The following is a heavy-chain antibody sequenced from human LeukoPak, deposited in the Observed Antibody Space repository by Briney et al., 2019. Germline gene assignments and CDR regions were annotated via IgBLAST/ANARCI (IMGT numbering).Heavy chain of an antibody. J-gene: IGHJ4*02. V-gene: IGHV3-7*01. CDR3: ARGPTNGQAFDY. D-gene: IGHD2-8*01. Sequence: PGGSLRLSCAASGFTFSSSWMTWVRQAPGKGLEWVASIREDGSEKTSVDSVKGRFTISRDNAKNSLYLQMDSLRAEDMAVYYCARGPTNGQAFDYWGQGTLVSVSS. CDR1: GFTFSSSW. CDR2: IREDGSEK.